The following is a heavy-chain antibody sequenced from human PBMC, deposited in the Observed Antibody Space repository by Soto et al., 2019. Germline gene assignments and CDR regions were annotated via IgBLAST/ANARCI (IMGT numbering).Heavy chain of an antibody. CDR1: GFTFSSYA. Sequence: GGSLRLSCAASGFTFSSYAMSWVRQAPGKGLEWVSAISGSGDTTYYADSVKGRFTISRDNSKNTLFLQMNSLRAEDTAVYYCANHLGFWRGYYDYWGQGTLVTVSS. D-gene: IGHD3-3*01. J-gene: IGHJ4*02. CDR3: ANHLGFWRGYYDY. CDR2: ISGSGDTT. V-gene: IGHV3-23*01.